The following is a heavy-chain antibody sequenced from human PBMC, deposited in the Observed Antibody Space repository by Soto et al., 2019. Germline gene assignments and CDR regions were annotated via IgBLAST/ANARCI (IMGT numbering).Heavy chain of an antibody. CDR1: GFTFSSYA. CDR2: ISGSGGST. Sequence: EVQLLESGGGLVQPGGSLRLSCAASGFTFSSYAMSWVRQAPGKGLEWVSAISGSGGSTYYADSVKGRFTISRDNSKNTMSLQMNSLRAEDTAVYYCAKPLWFGALLYGYWGQGTLVTVSS. J-gene: IGHJ4*02. CDR3: AKPLWFGALLYGY. D-gene: IGHD3-10*01. V-gene: IGHV3-23*01.